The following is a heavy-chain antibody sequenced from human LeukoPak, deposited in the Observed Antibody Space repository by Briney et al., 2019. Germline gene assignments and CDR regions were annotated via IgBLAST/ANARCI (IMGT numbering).Heavy chain of an antibody. CDR2: INTNTGNP. Sequence: ASVKVSCKTSGYTFTSYPMNWVRQAPGQGLEWMGWINTNTGNPTYAQGFTGRFVFSSDTSVSTAYLQISSLKAEDTAVYYCARDAHSSNWDPSFDYWGQGTLVTVSS. J-gene: IGHJ4*02. CDR3: ARDAHSSNWDPSFDY. CDR1: GYTFTSYP. D-gene: IGHD6-13*01. V-gene: IGHV7-4-1*02.